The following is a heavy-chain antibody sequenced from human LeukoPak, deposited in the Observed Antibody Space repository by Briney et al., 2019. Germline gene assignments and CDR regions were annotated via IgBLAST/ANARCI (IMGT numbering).Heavy chain of an antibody. CDR1: GFTFSSYW. CDR3: ASLVVTDNWAFDI. J-gene: IGHJ3*02. Sequence: GGSLRLSCAASGFTFSSYWMHWVRQAPGEGLVWVSRINNDASSTSCADSVKGRFTISRDNAKNTLYLQMNSLRAGDTAVYYCASLVVTDNWAFDIWGRGTMVIVSS. V-gene: IGHV3-74*01. D-gene: IGHD2-21*02. CDR2: INNDASST.